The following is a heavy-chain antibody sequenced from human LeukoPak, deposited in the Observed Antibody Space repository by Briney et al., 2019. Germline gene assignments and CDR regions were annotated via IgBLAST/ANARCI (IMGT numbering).Heavy chain of an antibody. CDR1: GFTFSSYE. CDR3: ARERWYYDSSGYLDY. CDR2: ISSSGSTI. D-gene: IGHD3-22*01. Sequence: GGSLRLSCAASGFTFSSYEMNWVRQAPGKGLEWVSYISSSGSTIYYADSVKGRFTISRDNAKNSLYLQMNSLRAEDTAVYYCARERWYYDSSGYLDYWGQGTLVTVSS. J-gene: IGHJ4*02. V-gene: IGHV3-48*03.